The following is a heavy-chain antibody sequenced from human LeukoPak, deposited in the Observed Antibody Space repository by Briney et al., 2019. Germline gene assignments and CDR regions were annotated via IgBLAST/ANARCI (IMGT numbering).Heavy chain of an antibody. CDR1: GGSISSDD. Sequence: SETLSLTCTVSGGSISSDDWSWIRQPPWRGLEWIGYIYDIGSTNYNPSLKSRVTISVEASKNQFSLKLTSMTAADTAVYYCARGYSSGRIDYWGQGTLVTVSS. CDR2: IYDIGST. V-gene: IGHV4-59*01. CDR3: ARGYSSGRIDY. D-gene: IGHD6-19*01. J-gene: IGHJ4*02.